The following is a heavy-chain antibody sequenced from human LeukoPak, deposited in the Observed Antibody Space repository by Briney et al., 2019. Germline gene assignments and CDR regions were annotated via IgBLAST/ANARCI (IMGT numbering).Heavy chain of an antibody. Sequence: PSETLSLTYAVYGGSFSGYYWSWIRQPPGKGLEWIGYIYYSGSTNYNPSLKSRVTISVDTSKNQFSLKLSSVTAADTAVYYCARAGGRDDPLDIWGQGTMVTVSS. CDR2: IYYSGST. V-gene: IGHV4-59*01. CDR3: ARAGGRDDPLDI. J-gene: IGHJ3*02. D-gene: IGHD3-16*01. CDR1: GGSFSGYY.